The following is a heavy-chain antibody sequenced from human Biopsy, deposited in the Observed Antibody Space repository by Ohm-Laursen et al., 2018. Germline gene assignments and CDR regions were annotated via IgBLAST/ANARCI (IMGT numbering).Heavy chain of an antibody. J-gene: IGHJ4*02. CDR3: ARDGEAKYCKHGVCPSDF. V-gene: IGHV3-21*01. D-gene: IGHD2-8*01. CDR2: ISASGNHI. Sequence: LSLTCAASGFTFSGFSMNWVRQAPGKGLEWVSSISASGNHIYYTDSVKGRFTVSRDNGKNSVYLQMNSLRVEDAAVYYCARDGEAKYCKHGVCPSDFWGQGTLVTVSS. CDR1: GFTFSGFS.